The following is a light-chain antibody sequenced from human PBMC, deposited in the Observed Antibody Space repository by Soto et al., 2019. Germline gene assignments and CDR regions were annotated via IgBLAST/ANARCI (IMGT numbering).Light chain of an antibody. CDR1: SSYVGGYNF. J-gene: IGLJ1*01. V-gene: IGLV2-14*01. Sequence: QSALTQPASVSGSPGQSITISCTGTSSYVGGYNFVSWYQQHPDKAPKLMIYEVSNRPSGVSNRFSGSKSGNTASLTISGLQAEDEADYYCSSYTSSSLYVFGTGTKVTVL. CDR3: SSYTSSSLYV. CDR2: EVS.